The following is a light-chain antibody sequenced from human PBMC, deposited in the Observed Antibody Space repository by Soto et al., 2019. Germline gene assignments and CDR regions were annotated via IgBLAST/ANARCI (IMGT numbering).Light chain of an antibody. CDR3: QTWGTGTDV. CDR2: LNSDGSH. V-gene: IGLV4-69*02. J-gene: IGLJ1*01. CDR1: SGHSSYA. Sequence: QPVLTQSPSASASLGASVKLTCTLSSGHSSYAIAWHQQQPEKGPRFLMKLNSDGSHTKGDGIPDRFSGSSSGAERYLTISSLQSDDEADYYCQTWGTGTDVFGTGTKLTVL.